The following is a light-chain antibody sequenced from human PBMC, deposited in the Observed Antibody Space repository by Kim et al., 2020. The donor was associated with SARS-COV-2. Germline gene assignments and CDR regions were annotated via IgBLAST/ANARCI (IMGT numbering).Light chain of an antibody. V-gene: IGLV6-57*01. Sequence: KPGPISSPRRRGSIASHYVQWYQQRPGSSPTTVIYEDNQRPSGVPDRFSGSIDSSSNSASLTISGLKTEDEADYYCQSYDSSNHGVFGGGTQLTVL. CDR2: EDN. CDR1: RGSIASHY. CDR3: QSYDSSNHGV. J-gene: IGLJ2*01.